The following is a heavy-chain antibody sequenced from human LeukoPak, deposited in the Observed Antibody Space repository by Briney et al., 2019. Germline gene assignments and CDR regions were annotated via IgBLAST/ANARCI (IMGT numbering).Heavy chain of an antibody. J-gene: IGHJ6*02. D-gene: IGHD6-13*01. Sequence: SETLSLICTVSGGSISRGDYYWRWIRQPPGKVLGRIGYFYYSGSTYYNPSLKSRVTISVDTSKNQFSPKLSSVTAADTAVYYCARDRVAAAGPYYYYGMDVWGQGTTVTVSS. CDR2: FYYSGST. V-gene: IGHV4-30-4*01. CDR1: GGSISRGDYY. CDR3: ARDRVAAAGPYYYYGMDV.